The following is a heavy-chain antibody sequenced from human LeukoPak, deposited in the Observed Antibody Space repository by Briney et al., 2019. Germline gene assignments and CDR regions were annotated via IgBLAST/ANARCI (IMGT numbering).Heavy chain of an antibody. J-gene: IGHJ6*02. D-gene: IGHD4-4*01. V-gene: IGHV4-39*07. CDR2: IYYRGRT. CDR3: ARGRVTVTTSRSGYYYGMDV. CDR1: NASIISSSYY. Sequence: SETLSLTCSVSNASIISSSYYWGWIRQPPGKGLEWIGSIYYRGRTYYNPSLKIRVTISADTSKNQFSLKLSSVTAADTAVYYCARGRVTVTTSRSGYYYGMDVWGQGTTVTVSS.